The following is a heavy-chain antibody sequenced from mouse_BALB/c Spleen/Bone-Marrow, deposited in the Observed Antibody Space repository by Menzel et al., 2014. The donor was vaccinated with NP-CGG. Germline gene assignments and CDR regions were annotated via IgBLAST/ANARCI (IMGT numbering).Heavy chain of an antibody. Sequence: LVESGPELVKPGALVKISCKASGYTFTNYDINWVKQRPGQGLEWIGWIYPGDGSTKYNERFKGKATLTAGKSSSTAYMQLSSLASENSAVYFCARGGGSSGYFDVWGAGTTVTVSS. CDR3: ARGGGSSGYFDV. V-gene: IGHV1S33*01. J-gene: IGHJ1*01. D-gene: IGHD2-3*01. CDR2: IYPGDGST. CDR1: GYTFTNYD.